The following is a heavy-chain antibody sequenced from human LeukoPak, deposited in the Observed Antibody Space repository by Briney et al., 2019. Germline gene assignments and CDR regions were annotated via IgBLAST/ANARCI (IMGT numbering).Heavy chain of an antibody. CDR1: GASISGSRYY. Sequence: SETLSLTCTVSGASISGSRYYWGWIRQPPGKGLEWIGNIYYTGPTYYNASLESRVTISVDTSKNQFSLKLSSVTAADTAVYYCARAPPGAAAGVTTWFDPWGQGTLVTVSS. D-gene: IGHD6-13*01. CDR2: IYYTGPT. J-gene: IGHJ5*02. V-gene: IGHV4-39*07. CDR3: ARAPPGAAAGVTTWFDP.